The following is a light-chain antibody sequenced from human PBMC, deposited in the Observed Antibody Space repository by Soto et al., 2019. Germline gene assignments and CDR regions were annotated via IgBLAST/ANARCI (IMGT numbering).Light chain of an antibody. CDR2: EVT. Sequence: QSALTQPASVSGSPGQSITISCTGTSGDIGSYNRVSWYQQHPGKAPKLIIYEVTDRPSGVSNRFSGSKSGNTASLTISGLQAEDEAEYYCCSYAATFSVFGGGTKVTVL. V-gene: IGLV2-23*02. CDR1: SGDIGSYNR. J-gene: IGLJ3*02. CDR3: CSYAATFSV.